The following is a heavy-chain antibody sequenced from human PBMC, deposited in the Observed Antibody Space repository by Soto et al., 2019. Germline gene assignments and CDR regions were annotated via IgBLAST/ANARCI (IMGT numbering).Heavy chain of an antibody. CDR2: INTDGSRA. Sequence: EVQLVESGGDLVQPGGSLRLYCAASGFTFSNYWMHWVRQAPGTGLMGVSRINTDGSRATYADSVQGRCGIYRDNAKNTVYLQMNSLRAEDTAVYYCARVKLGSYDWVDPWGQGTLVTVSS. CDR1: GFTFSNYW. J-gene: IGHJ5*02. V-gene: IGHV3-74*01. D-gene: IGHD3-16*01. CDR3: ARVKLGSYDWVDP.